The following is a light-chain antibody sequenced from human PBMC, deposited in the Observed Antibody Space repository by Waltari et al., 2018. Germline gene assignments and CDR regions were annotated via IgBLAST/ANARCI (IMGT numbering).Light chain of an antibody. V-gene: IGKV2D-29*01. J-gene: IGKJ3*01. CDR2: RVS. CDR1: QSLLHSNGETY. CDR3: MQGVQNPFT. Sequence: DLVMTQTPLSLPVTPGEPASISCRSSQSLLHSNGETYLYWYLQKPGQPPRLLIYRVSNRFSGVPDRFSGSGSGTDFTLKISRVEAEDVGIYYCMQGVQNPFTFGPGTKLEIK.